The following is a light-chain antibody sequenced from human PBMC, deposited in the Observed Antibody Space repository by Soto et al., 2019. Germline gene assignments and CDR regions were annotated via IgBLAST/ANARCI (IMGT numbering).Light chain of an antibody. CDR1: QSVGSS. Sequence: EIVLTQSPATLSLFPGERATLSCRASQSVGSSLAWYQHRPGQAPRLLLYDASSRATGIPARFSGSGSGTDFTLTISSLEPEDFAVYYCQQRSNWITFGQGTRLEIE. CDR2: DAS. V-gene: IGKV3-11*01. J-gene: IGKJ5*01. CDR3: QQRSNWIT.